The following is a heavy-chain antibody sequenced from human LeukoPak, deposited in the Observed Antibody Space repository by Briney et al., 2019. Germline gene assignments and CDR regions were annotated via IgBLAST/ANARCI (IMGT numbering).Heavy chain of an antibody. D-gene: IGHD3-9*01. CDR3: ARLTGYSSESWFDP. V-gene: IGHV4-59*01. Sequence: SETLSLTCSVSGGSISSYYWSWIRQPPGRGLEWIGYIYYSGSTNYNPSLKSRVTISVHTSKNQFSLKLSSVTAADTAVYYCARLTGYSSESWFDPWGQGTLVTVSS. J-gene: IGHJ5*02. CDR2: IYYSGST. CDR1: GGSISSYY.